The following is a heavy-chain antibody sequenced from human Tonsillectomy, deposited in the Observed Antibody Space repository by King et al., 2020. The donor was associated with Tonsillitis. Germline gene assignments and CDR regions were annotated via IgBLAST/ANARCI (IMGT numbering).Heavy chain of an antibody. CDR3: ASPRDSRGYLDY. D-gene: IGHD3-22*01. CDR2: ISYDGSTK. V-gene: IGHV3-33*05. J-gene: IGHJ4*02. Sequence: QVQLVESGGGVVQPGRSLTLSCAPSGFTFSDYGIHWVRQAPGKGLEWVAVISYDGSTKYYADSVKGRFTISRDNSKNTVYLQMNSLRGEDTAVYYCASPRDSRGYLDYWGQGTLVTVSS. CDR1: GFTFSDYG.